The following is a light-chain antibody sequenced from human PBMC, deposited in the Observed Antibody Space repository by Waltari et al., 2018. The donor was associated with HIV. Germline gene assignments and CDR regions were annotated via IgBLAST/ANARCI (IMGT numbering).Light chain of an antibody. J-gene: IGLJ3*02. V-gene: IGLV4-60*03. CDR2: LEGSGSY. CDR1: SGHRSYI. Sequence: QPVLTQSSSASASLGSSVKLTCTLSSGHRSYIIAWHQQQRGKAPRYLMKLEGSGSYNKGSGVPDRFSGSSSGADRYLTISNVQSEDEADYYCETWDGNTWVFGGGTKLTVL. CDR3: ETWDGNTWV.